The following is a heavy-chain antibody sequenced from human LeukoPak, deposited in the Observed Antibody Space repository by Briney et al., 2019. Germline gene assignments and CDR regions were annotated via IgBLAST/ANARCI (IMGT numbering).Heavy chain of an antibody. D-gene: IGHD6-13*01. J-gene: IGHJ5*02. CDR1: GFTFSSYW. CDR2: INSDGSST. V-gene: IGHV3-74*01. Sequence: PGGSLRLSCAASGFTFSSYWMHWVRQAPGEGLVWVSCINSDGSSTSYADSVKGRFTISRDNAKNTLHLQMNSLRAEDTAVYYCAREGLYSSSWQYNWFDPWGQGTLVTVSS. CDR3: AREGLYSSSWQYNWFDP.